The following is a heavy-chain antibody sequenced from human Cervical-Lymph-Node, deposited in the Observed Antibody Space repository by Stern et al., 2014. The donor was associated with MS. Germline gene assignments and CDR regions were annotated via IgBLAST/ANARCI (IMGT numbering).Heavy chain of an antibody. CDR3: YLYSSSPLLGD. D-gene: IGHD6-19*01. J-gene: IGHJ4*02. CDR2: ISTSGTHT. V-gene: IGHV3-11*06. Sequence: VQLAQSGGGLVKPGGSLTLSCAASGFTFSDYYMSWIRQAPGKGLEWISYISTSGTHTTYVDSVKGRFTISRDNAKNSLYLQMNSLRAEDTAVYYCYLYSSSPLLGDWGQGTLVTVSS. CDR1: GFTFSDYY.